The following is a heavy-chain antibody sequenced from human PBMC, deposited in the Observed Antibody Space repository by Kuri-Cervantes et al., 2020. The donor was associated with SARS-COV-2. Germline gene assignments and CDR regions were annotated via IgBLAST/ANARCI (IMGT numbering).Heavy chain of an antibody. Sequence: GGSLRLSCAASGFTFSSYGMHWVRQAPGKGLEWVAVIWYDGSNKYYADSVKGRFTISRDNSKNTLYLQMNSLRAEDTAVYYCAKDLGRPDWFDPWGQGTRVTVSS. CDR1: GFTFSSYG. CDR2: IWYDGSNK. CDR3: AKDLGRPDWFDP. J-gene: IGHJ5*02. V-gene: IGHV3-33*06.